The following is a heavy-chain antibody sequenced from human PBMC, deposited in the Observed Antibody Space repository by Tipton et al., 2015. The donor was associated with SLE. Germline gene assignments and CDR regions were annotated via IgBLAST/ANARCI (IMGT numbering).Heavy chain of an antibody. D-gene: IGHD4-23*01. V-gene: IGHV4-61*02. CDR1: GGSITRGSYY. CDR3: ARVAVVTPRHAIDI. CDR2: GST. J-gene: IGHJ3*02. Sequence: TLSLTCSVSGGSITRGSYYWSWIRQPAGKGLEWIGGSTNYNPPLKSRVTISRDTSKNQFSLKLISVTAADTAVYYCARVAVVTPRHAIDIWGQGTVVTASS.